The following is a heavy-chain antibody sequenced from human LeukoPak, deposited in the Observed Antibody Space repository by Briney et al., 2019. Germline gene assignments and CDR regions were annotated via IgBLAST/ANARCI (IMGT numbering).Heavy chain of an antibody. CDR2: INADSSTI. Sequence: LGGSLRLSCAASGFTFSTYNMNWVRQAPGKGLEWISYINADSSTIQYADSVRGRFTTSRDNAKNSLYLQMNSLRAEDTAVYYCVRDNSRGQSLGVIYWGQGSPVTVSS. D-gene: IGHD3-22*01. CDR1: GFTFSTYN. CDR3: VRDNSRGQSLGVIY. V-gene: IGHV3-48*01. J-gene: IGHJ4*02.